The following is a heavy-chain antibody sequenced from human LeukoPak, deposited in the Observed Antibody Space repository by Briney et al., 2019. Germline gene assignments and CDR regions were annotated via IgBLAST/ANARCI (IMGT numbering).Heavy chain of an antibody. CDR1: GFTVSSNY. J-gene: IGHJ3*02. CDR3: ARVTMVHQGDVFDI. V-gene: IGHV3-53*01. CDR2: IYSGGST. D-gene: IGHD4/OR15-4a*01. Sequence: QPGGSLRLSCAASGFTVSSNYMSWVRQAPGKGLEWVSVIYSGGSTYYADSVKGRFTISRDNSKNTLYLQMNSLRVEDTAVYYCARVTMVHQGDVFDIWGQGTMVTVSS.